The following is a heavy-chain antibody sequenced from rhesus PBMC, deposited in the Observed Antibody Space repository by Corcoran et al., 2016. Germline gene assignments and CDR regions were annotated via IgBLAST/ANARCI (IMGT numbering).Heavy chain of an antibody. V-gene: IGHV2-1*01. CDR3: ARTHCSDSGCSIDY. CDR1: GFSLSTSGMG. CDR2: IYWEDDK. Sequence: QVTLKESGPALVKPTQTLTLTCTFSGFSLSTSGMGVGWIRQPSRKTLEWLALIYWEDDKRYSTSLKSRLTISQDTSKNQVVLTMTNMDPVDTATYYCARTHCSDSGCSIDYWGQGVLVTVSS. J-gene: IGHJ4*01. D-gene: IGHD2-33*01.